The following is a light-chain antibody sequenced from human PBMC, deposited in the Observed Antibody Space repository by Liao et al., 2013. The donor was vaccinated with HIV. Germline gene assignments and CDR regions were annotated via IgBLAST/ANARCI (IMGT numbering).Light chain of an antibody. CDR3: QAWDSNTFVV. Sequence: YVLTQSPSVSVAPRQTARITCGGNNIGSQIVHWYQQKPGQAPVLVIHFDSDRPSGIPERFSGSKSGKMATLTISGVEAGDEADYYCQAWDSNTFVVFGGGTKLTVL. J-gene: IGLJ2*01. CDR2: FDS. V-gene: IGLV3-21*01. CDR1: NIGSQI.